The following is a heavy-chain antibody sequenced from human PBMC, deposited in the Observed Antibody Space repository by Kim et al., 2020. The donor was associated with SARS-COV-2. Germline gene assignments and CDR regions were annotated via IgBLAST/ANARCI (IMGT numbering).Heavy chain of an antibody. Sequence: GGSLRLSCAASGFTFSSYGMHWVRQAPGKGLEWVAVISYDGSNKYYADSVKGRFTISRDNSKNTLYLQMNSLRAEDTAVYYCAKGGQQLVRPALYYFDYWGQGTLVTVSS. CDR1: GFTFSSYG. D-gene: IGHD6-13*01. V-gene: IGHV3-30*18. CDR3: AKGGQQLVRPALYYFDY. J-gene: IGHJ4*02. CDR2: ISYDGSNK.